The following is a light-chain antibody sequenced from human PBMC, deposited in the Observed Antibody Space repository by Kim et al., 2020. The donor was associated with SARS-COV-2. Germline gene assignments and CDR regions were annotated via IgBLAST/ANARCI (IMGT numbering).Light chain of an antibody. Sequence: PGKTSRVTCGGSDIVSKNAHCYQQKPGQAPVVIINYDSDRPSGIPGRFSGSNSGNTATLTISRVEVGDEADYYCQIWNSSSHHPVFGGGTQLTVL. J-gene: IGLJ2*01. V-gene: IGLV3-21*04. CDR1: DIVSKN. CDR2: YDS. CDR3: QIWNSSSHHPV.